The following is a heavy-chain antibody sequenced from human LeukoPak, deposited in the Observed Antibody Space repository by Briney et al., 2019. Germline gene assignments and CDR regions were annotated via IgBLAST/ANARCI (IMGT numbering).Heavy chain of an antibody. D-gene: IGHD3-22*01. Sequence: PSQTLSLTCTVSGGSISSGSYYWSWIRQPAGKGLEWIGRIYTSGSTNYNPSLKSRVTISVDTSKNQFSLKLGSVTAADTAVYYCARGGSGYDYWGQGTLVTVSS. J-gene: IGHJ4*02. CDR1: GGSISSGSYY. CDR3: ARGGSGYDY. CDR2: IYTSGST. V-gene: IGHV4-61*02.